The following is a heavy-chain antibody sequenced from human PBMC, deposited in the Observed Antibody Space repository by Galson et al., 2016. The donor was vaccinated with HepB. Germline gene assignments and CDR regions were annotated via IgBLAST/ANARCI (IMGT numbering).Heavy chain of an antibody. D-gene: IGHD3-3*01. Sequence: SLRLSCAASAFTFSSSWMYWVRQAPGKGLVWVSRINSDGSSASYAESVKGRFTISRDHAKNTLYLQANNLRAEDTAVYYCARALRDDFWRGYLSGNLHYYGMDVWGQGTTVTVSS. J-gene: IGHJ6*02. CDR2: INSDGSSA. CDR3: ARALRDDFWRGYLSGNLHYYGMDV. CDR1: AFTFSSSW. V-gene: IGHV3-74*01.